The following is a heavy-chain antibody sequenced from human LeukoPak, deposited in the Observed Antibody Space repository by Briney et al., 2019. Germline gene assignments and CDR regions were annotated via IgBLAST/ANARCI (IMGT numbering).Heavy chain of an antibody. J-gene: IGHJ3*02. CDR3: ARASFYCSGGSCYSGAFDI. CDR2: IYSGGST. V-gene: IGHV3-66*01. CDR1: GFTVSSNY. Sequence: PGGSLRLSCAASGFTVSSNYMSWVRQAPGKGLEWVSVIYSGGSTYYADSVKGRFTISRDNSKNTLYLQMNSPRAEDTAVYYCARASFYCSGGSCYSGAFDIWGQGTMVTVSS. D-gene: IGHD2-15*01.